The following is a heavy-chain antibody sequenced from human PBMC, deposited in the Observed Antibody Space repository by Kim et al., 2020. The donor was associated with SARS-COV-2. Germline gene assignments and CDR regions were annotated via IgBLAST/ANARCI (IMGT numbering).Heavy chain of an antibody. D-gene: IGHD3-10*01. V-gene: IGHV1-69*13. CDR2: IIPIFGTA. J-gene: IGHJ6*02. Sequence: SVKVSCKASGGTFSSYAISWVRQAPGQGLEWMGGIIPIFGTANYAQKFQGRVTITADESTSTAYMELSSLRSEDTAVYYCAKEYYYGSGSRQSYYYYGMDVWGQGTTVTVSS. CDR3: AKEYYYGSGSRQSYYYYGMDV. CDR1: GGTFSSYA.